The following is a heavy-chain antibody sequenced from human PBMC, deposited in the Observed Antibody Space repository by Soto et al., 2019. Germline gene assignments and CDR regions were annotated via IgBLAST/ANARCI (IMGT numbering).Heavy chain of an antibody. D-gene: IGHD2-15*01. CDR2: ISYNGRNT. CDR1: GFAFRSYA. CDR3: ARDDDSGGSCPDY. V-gene: IGHV3-30*04. J-gene: IGHJ4*02. Sequence: GGSLRLSCAASGFAFRSYAMHWVRQAPGKGLEWVAIISYNGRNTYTADSVKGRIIISRDNSKNTLYLEMNSLTAEDTAVYFRARDDDSGGSCPDYWGQGTLATVSS.